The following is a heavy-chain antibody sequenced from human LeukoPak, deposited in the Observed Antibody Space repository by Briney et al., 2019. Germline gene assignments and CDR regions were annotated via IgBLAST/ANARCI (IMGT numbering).Heavy chain of an antibody. CDR3: VRERDRGIEVADDFDY. J-gene: IGHJ4*02. D-gene: IGHD6-19*01. V-gene: IGHV3-23*01. Sequence: PGGSLRLPCAASGFTFSMYSMAWVRQAPGKGLEWVSVINDRGGYRQDADSVKGRFTISRDNSQNTLFLQMNSLRAEDTAVYYCVRERDRGIEVADDFDYWGQGTLVTVSS. CDR2: INDRGGYR. CDR1: GFTFSMYS.